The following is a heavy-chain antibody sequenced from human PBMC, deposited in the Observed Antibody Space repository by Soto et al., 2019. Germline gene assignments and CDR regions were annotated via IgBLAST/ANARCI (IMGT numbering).Heavy chain of an antibody. CDR1: GYTFPSYG. Sequence: QVQLVQSGAEVKKPGASVKVSCKASGYTFPSYGISWVRQAPGQGLEWMGWISAYNGNTNYAQKLQGRVTMTTDTPTGTAYMELRSLRSDDTAVYYCARALMTTVTEKGGWFDPWGQGTLVTVSS. CDR2: ISAYNGNT. V-gene: IGHV1-18*01. J-gene: IGHJ5*02. CDR3: ARALMTTVTEKGGWFDP. D-gene: IGHD4-17*01.